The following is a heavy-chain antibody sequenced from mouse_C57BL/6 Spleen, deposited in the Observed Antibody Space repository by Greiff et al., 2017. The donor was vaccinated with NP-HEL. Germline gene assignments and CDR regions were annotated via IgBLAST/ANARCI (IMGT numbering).Heavy chain of an antibody. Sequence: VQLQQSGPGLVQPSQCLSITCTVSGFSLTSYGVHWVRQSPGKGLEWLGVIWSGGSTDYNAAFISRLSISKDNSKSQVFFKMNSLQADDTAIYYCASPSWDPNAMDYWGQGTSVTVSS. V-gene: IGHV2-2*01. J-gene: IGHJ4*01. CDR1: GFSLTSYG. CDR2: IWSGGST. CDR3: ASPSWDPNAMDY. D-gene: IGHD4-1*01.